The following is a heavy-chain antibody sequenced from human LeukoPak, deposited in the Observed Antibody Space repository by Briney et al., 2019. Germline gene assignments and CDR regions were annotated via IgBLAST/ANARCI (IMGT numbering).Heavy chain of an antibody. CDR1: GGSISNSNYY. D-gene: IGHD2-15*01. CDR3: ARAGCSGGPCYESRGAFDI. V-gene: IGHV4-39*07. CDR2: VYYSGST. Sequence: SETLSLTCSVSGGSISNSNYYWGWIRQPPGKGLEWIGNVYYSGSTYYNPSLKSRVTISVDTSKNQFSLKLRSVTAADTAVYYCARAGCSGGPCYESRGAFDIWGQGTMVTVSS. J-gene: IGHJ3*02.